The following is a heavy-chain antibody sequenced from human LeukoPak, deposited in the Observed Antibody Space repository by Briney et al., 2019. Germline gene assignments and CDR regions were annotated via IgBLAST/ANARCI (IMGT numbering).Heavy chain of an antibody. CDR1: GFTFSSYW. J-gene: IGHJ4*02. D-gene: IGHD1-26*01. CDR3: ARVYSGSDY. Sequence: GSLRLSCAASGFTFSSYWISWVRQAPGKGLEWVANIKQDGSEKYYVDSVKGRFTISRDNAKNSLYLKMNSLRAEDTAVYYCARVYSGSDYWGQGTLVTVSS. CDR2: IKQDGSEK. V-gene: IGHV3-7*03.